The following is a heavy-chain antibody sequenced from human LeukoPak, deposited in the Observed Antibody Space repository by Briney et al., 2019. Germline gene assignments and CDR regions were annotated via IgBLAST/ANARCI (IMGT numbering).Heavy chain of an antibody. CDR1: GYSISSGYY. J-gene: IGHJ3*02. Sequence: PSETLSLTCTVSGYSISSGYYWGWIRQPPGKGLEWIGSIYHSGSTYYNPSLKSRVTISVDTSKNQFSLKLSSVTAADTAVYYCASAIAVAGKGPTGLAFDIWGQGTMVTVSS. CDR3: ASAIAVAGKGPTGLAFDI. D-gene: IGHD6-19*01. CDR2: IYHSGST. V-gene: IGHV4-38-2*02.